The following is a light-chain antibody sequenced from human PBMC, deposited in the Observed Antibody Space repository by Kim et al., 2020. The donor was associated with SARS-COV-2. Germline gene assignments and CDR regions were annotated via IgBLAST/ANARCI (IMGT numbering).Light chain of an antibody. V-gene: IGLV2-23*02. Sequence: QSALTQPASVFGSPGQSITISCTGTSSNVGSYHLVSWYQQHPGKAPKLMIYEVSKWPSGVSNRFSGSKSDNMAFLTISGLQPEDEADYYCCSYAGSTTPVFGGGTKVTVL. CDR1: SSNVGSYHL. CDR2: EVS. J-gene: IGLJ2*01. CDR3: CSYAGSTTPV.